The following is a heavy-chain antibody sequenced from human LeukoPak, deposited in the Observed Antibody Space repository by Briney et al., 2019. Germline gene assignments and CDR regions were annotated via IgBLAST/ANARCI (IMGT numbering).Heavy chain of an antibody. CDR2: IKQDGSEK. J-gene: IGHJ4*02. CDR3: ARIAARPLPPDY. Sequence: GGSLRLSCAASGFTFSSYWMSWVRQAPGKGLEWVANIKQDGSEKYYVDSVKGRFTISRDNAKNSLYLQMNSPRAEDTAVYYCARIAARPLPPDYWGLGTLVTVAS. CDR1: GFTFSSYW. D-gene: IGHD6-6*01. V-gene: IGHV3-7*01.